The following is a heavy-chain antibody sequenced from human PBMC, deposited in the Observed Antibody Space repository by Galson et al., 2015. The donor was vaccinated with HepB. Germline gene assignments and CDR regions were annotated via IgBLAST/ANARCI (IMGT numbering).Heavy chain of an antibody. CDR3: AREEQWLALDY. CDR1: GFTFSSYA. V-gene: IGHV3-30*04. Sequence: SLRLSCAASGFTFSSYAMHWVRQAPGKGLEWVAVISYDGSNKYYADSVKGRFTISRDNSKNTLYLQMNSLRAEDTAVYYCAREEQWLALDYWGQGTLVTVSS. CDR2: ISYDGSNK. J-gene: IGHJ4*02. D-gene: IGHD6-19*01.